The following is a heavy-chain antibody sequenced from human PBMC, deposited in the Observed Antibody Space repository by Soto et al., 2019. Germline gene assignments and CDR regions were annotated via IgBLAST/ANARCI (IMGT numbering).Heavy chain of an antibody. D-gene: IGHD6-13*01. Sequence: QAQVVQSGAEVRKPGSSVNLSCKASEGTFNSYAIAWVRQAPGQGLEWMGGIIPYYNTLNYAQKFQDRVTITADDSTNTVYMELSSLRSDDTAVYFCASGASRWYPYFFDSWGQGTLVTVSS. V-gene: IGHV1-69*01. CDR2: IIPYYNTL. CDR3: ASGASRWYPYFFDS. CDR1: EGTFNSYA. J-gene: IGHJ4*02.